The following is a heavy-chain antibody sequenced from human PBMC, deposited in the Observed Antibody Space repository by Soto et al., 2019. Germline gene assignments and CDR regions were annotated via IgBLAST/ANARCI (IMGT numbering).Heavy chain of an antibody. J-gene: IGHJ5*02. CDR2: ISYDGSHQ. CDR3: TRDASRDSSARGWFDP. Sequence: GGSLRLSCAASGFTFSNYVMHWVRQTPGKGLEWVAVISYDGSHQFYTDSVKGRFTISRDNAKNSLHLQMNSLRAEDTAVYYCTRDASRDSSARGWFDPWGHGTLMTVSS. CDR1: GFTFSNYV. D-gene: IGHD6-13*01. V-gene: IGHV3-30*03.